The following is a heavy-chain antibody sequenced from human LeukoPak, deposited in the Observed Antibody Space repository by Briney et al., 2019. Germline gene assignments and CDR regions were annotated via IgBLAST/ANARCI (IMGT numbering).Heavy chain of an antibody. CDR2: IYYSGST. D-gene: IGHD6-6*01. CDR1: GGSISSGDYY. Sequence: PSQTLSLTCTVSGGSISSGDYYWSWIRQPPGKGLEWIGYIYYSGSTYYNPSLKSRVTISVDTSKNQFSLKLSSVTAADTAVYYCARTTYSSSSGRCYYYMDVWGKGTTVTVSS. CDR3: ARTTYSSSSGRCYYYMDV. J-gene: IGHJ6*03. V-gene: IGHV4-30-4*08.